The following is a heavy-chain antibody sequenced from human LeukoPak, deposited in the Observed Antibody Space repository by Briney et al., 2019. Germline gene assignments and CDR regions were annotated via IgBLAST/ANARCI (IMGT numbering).Heavy chain of an antibody. Sequence: KPSETLSITCAVHGGSFSDYYWSWIRQPPGKGLEWIGEIFHRGDPNYNPSLKSRVTISVDTSENQFSLNLSSVAATDSAVYFCTGSSRSTRYYFDYWGQGILVTVSS. J-gene: IGHJ4*02. CDR3: TGSSRSTRYYFDY. CDR2: IFHRGDP. V-gene: IGHV4-34*12. CDR1: GGSFSDYY. D-gene: IGHD6-6*01.